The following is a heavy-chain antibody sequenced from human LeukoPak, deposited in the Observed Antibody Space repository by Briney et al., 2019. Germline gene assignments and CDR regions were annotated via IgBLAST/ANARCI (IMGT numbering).Heavy chain of an antibody. Sequence: GGSLRLSCAASGFTFSSYWMSWVRQAPGKGLEWVANIKQDGSEKYYVDSVKGRFTISRDNAKNSLYLQMNSLRAEDTAVYYCARDGDSSSPGYDYWGQGTLVTVSS. V-gene: IGHV3-7*01. CDR3: ARDGDSSSPGYDY. J-gene: IGHJ4*02. CDR2: IKQDGSEK. D-gene: IGHD6-6*01. CDR1: GFTFSSYW.